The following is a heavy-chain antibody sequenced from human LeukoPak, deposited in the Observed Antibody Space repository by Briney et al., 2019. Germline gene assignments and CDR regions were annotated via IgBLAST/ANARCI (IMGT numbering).Heavy chain of an antibody. CDR1: GYRFSNFG. CDR2: ISGYDGSR. D-gene: IGHD1-26*01. CDR3: ARDTWDRDTSAHFNL. J-gene: IGHJ2*01. V-gene: IGHV1-18*01. Sequence: ASVKVSCKASGYRFSNFGISWVRQAPGQGLDWMCRISGYDGSRAYAQKFRDRVLLSTDSSANTAYLILTSLTSDDSAIYYCARDTWDRDTSAHFNLWGRGTLVTVSS.